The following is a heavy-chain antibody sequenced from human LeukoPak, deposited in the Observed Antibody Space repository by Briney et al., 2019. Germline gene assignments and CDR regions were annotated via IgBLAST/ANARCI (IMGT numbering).Heavy chain of an antibody. V-gene: IGHV3-66*01. CDR3: ARDLYDYGSY. CDR2: IYSGGTT. CDR1: GFTFSTYA. J-gene: IGHJ4*02. Sequence: GGPLRLSCSASGFTFSTYAIHWVRQAPGKGLEWVSVIYSGGTTYYADSVKGRFTISRDNSKNTLYLQMNSLRTEDTAVYYCARDLYDYGSYWGQGTLVTVSS. D-gene: IGHD4/OR15-4a*01.